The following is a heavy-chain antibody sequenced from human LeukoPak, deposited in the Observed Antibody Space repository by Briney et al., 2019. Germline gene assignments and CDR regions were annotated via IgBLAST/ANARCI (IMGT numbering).Heavy chain of an antibody. Sequence: SQTLSLTCTVSGASISSGDYYWSWLRQPPGKGLEWIGYIYYSGSTYYNPSLKSRVTISVDTSKNQCSLKLSSVTAADTAVYYCARANPFYCSGGSCYFHDAFDIWGQGTMVTVSS. J-gene: IGHJ3*02. V-gene: IGHV4-30-4*01. CDR3: ARANPFYCSGGSCYFHDAFDI. CDR2: IYYSGST. CDR1: GASISSGDYY. D-gene: IGHD2-15*01.